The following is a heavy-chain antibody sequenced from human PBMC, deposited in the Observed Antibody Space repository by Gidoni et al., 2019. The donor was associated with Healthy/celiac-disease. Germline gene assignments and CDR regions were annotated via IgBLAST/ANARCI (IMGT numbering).Heavy chain of an antibody. CDR2: ISSSSSYT. CDR3: ARDKREEDAFDI. J-gene: IGHJ3*02. Sequence: QVQPVASGGGVVKPGGSLRLSCADSGFPFSAYYRSWIRQAPGKGLEWVSYISSSSSYTNYADSVKGRFTISRDNAKNSLYLQMNSLRAEDTAVYYCARDKREEDAFDIWGQGTMVTVSS. CDR1: GFPFSAYY. V-gene: IGHV3-11*06.